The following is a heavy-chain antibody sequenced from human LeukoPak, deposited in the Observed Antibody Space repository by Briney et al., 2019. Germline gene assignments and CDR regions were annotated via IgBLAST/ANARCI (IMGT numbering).Heavy chain of an antibody. CDR1: GGSISSGGYS. CDR3: ASNYYYDSSGYAFDI. V-gene: IGHV4-30-2*01. J-gene: IGHJ3*02. CDR2: IYHSGST. Sequence: SETLSLTCAVSGGSISSGGYSWSWIRQPPGKGLEWIGYIYHSGSTYYNPSLKGRVTISVDRSKNQFSLKLSSVTAADTAVYYCASNYYYDSSGYAFDIWGQGTMVTVSS. D-gene: IGHD3-22*01.